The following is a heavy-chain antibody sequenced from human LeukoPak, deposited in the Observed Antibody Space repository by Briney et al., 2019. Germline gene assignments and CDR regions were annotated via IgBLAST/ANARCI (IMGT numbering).Heavy chain of an antibody. CDR1: GGSFSGYY. CDR2: INHSGST. J-gene: IGHJ4*02. CDR3: ASLYYDSSEAIDY. Sequence: SETLSLTCAVYGGSFSGYYWSWIRQPPGKGLEWIGEINHSGSTNYNPSLKSRVTISVDTSKNQFSLKLSSVTAADTAVYYCASLYYDSSEAIDYWGQGTLVTVSS. V-gene: IGHV4-34*01. D-gene: IGHD3-22*01.